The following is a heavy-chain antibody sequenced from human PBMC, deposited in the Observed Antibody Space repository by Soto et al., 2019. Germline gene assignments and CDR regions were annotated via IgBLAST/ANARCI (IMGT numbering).Heavy chain of an antibody. Sequence: QVQLQQWGAGLLKPSETLSLTCAVYGGSFSGYYWSWIRQPPGKGLEWIGEINHSGSTNYNTSLKSRVTISVDTSKNQFSLKLSSVTAADTAVYYCARGPRRQQQLVRTIPGGMDVWGQGTTVTVSS. CDR1: GGSFSGYY. CDR3: ARGPRRQQQLVRTIPGGMDV. J-gene: IGHJ6*02. D-gene: IGHD6-13*01. V-gene: IGHV4-34*01. CDR2: INHSGST.